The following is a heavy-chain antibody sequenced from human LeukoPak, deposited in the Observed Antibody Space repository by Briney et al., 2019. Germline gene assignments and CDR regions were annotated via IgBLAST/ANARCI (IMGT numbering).Heavy chain of an antibody. V-gene: IGHV3-33*01. J-gene: IGHJ6*04. Sequence: GGSLRLSCAASGFTFSSYGMHWVRQAPGKGLEWVAVIWYDGSNKYYADSVKGRFTISRDNSKNTLCLQMNSLRAEDTAVYYCARRALWFGELLYSDYYYYYGMDVWGKGTTVTVSS. CDR2: IWYDGSNK. CDR1: GFTFSSYG. CDR3: ARRALWFGELLYSDYYYYYGMDV. D-gene: IGHD3-10*01.